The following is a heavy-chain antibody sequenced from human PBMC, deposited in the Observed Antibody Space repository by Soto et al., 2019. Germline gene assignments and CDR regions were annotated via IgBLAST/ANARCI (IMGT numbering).Heavy chain of an antibody. CDR3: ARVTVAVPATTHYFDY. D-gene: IGHD1-26*01. Sequence: RLLQAPRKGLVWIGFFYYSGNTNYNPSLKSRVTISADTSKNQFSLKLRSVTAADAAVYYCARVTVAVPATTHYFDYWGQGPPVTVSS. CDR2: FYYSGNT. V-gene: IGHV4-59*01. J-gene: IGHJ4*02.